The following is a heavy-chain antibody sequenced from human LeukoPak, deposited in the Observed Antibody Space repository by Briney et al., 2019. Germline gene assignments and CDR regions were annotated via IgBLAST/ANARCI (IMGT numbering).Heavy chain of an antibody. CDR1: GGSISSYY. J-gene: IGHJ5*02. V-gene: IGHV4-59*01. D-gene: IGHD2-15*01. CDR2: IYYSGST. CDR3: ARVHREVAGQFDP. Sequence: SETLSLTCTVSGGSISSYYWSWIRQPPGKGLEWIGYIYYSGSTNYNPFLKSRVTISVDTSKNQFSLKLSSVTAADTAVYYCARVHREVAGQFDPWGQGTLVTVSS.